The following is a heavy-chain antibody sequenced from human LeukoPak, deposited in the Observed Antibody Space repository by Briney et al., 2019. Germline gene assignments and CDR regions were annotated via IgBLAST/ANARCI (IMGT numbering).Heavy chain of an antibody. CDR1: GYTFTSYD. CDR3: AVMGATTTRIDY. V-gene: IGHV1-8*01. D-gene: IGHD1-26*01. CDR2: MNPNSGNT. Sequence: ASVKVSCKASGYTFTSYDINWVRQATGQGLKWMGWMNPNSGNTGYAQKFQGRVTMTRNTSISTAYMELSSLRSEDTAVYYCAVMGATTTRIDYWGQGTLVTVSS. J-gene: IGHJ4*02.